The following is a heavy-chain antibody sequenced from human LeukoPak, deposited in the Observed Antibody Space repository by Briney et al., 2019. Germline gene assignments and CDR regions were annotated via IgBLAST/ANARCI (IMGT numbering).Heavy chain of an antibody. CDR2: IKQDGSET. Sequence: GGSLRLSCAASGFTFSSYAMHWVRQAPGRGLEWVANIKQDGSETYYLDSVKGRFTLSRDNARNSLYLQMTSLSAEDTAVYYCARDRWLQYDAFDIWGQGTMVTVSS. J-gene: IGHJ3*02. D-gene: IGHD5-24*01. CDR3: ARDRWLQYDAFDI. CDR1: GFTFSSYA. V-gene: IGHV3-7*01.